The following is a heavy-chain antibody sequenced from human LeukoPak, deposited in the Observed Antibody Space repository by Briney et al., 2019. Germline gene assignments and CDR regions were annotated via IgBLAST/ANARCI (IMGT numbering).Heavy chain of an antibody. V-gene: IGHV3-7*01. J-gene: IGHJ4*02. CDR2: IKQDGSEK. CDR3: ARDAYYLDY. Sequence: GGSLRLSCTTSTFTFSTYWMTWVRQAPGKGLEWVANIKQDGSEKNYADSVKGRFTISRDNAKNSVYLQMNSLRAEDTAVYSCARDAYYLDYWGQGTLVTVSS. CDR1: TFTFSTYW.